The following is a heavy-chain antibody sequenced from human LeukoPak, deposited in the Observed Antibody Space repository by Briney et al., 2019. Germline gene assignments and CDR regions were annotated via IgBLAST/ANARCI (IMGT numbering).Heavy chain of an antibody. D-gene: IGHD6-6*01. CDR3: AKPFVPPTDY. Sequence: GGSLRLSCAASGFTFSCYAMSWVPEAPGWVVEWVSAISGSGGSTYYADSVKGRFTISRDNSKNTLYPQMNSLRAEDTAVYYCAKPFVPPTDYWGQGTLVTVSS. V-gene: IGHV3-23*01. CDR1: GFTFSCYA. CDR2: ISGSGGST. J-gene: IGHJ4*02.